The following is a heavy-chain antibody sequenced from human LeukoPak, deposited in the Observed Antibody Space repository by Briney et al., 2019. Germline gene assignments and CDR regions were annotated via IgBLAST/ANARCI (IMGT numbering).Heavy chain of an antibody. CDR3: AKGARPPTVRSHFDY. Sequence: PGGSLRLSCAVSGITLSNYGMSWVRQAPGKGLEWVAVIWYDGSNKYYADSVKGRFTISRDNSKNTLYLQMNSLRAEDTAVYYCAKGARPPTVRSHFDYWGQGTLVTVSS. V-gene: IGHV3-33*06. J-gene: IGHJ4*02. D-gene: IGHD6-6*01. CDR2: IWYDGSNK. CDR1: GITLSNYG.